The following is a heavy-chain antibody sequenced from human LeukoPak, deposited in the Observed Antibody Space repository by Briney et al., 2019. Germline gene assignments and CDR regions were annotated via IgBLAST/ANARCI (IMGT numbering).Heavy chain of an antibody. J-gene: IGHJ4*02. CDR3: ARHAIVVAPYLDY. V-gene: IGHV4-39*01. Sequence: SETLSLTCTVSGGSISSSSYYWGWIRQPPGKGLEWIGSIYYSGSTYYNPSLKSRVTISVDTSKNQFSLKLSSVTAADTAVYYCARHAIVVAPYLDYWGQGTLVTVSS. D-gene: IGHD3-22*01. CDR1: GGSISSSSYY. CDR2: IYYSGST.